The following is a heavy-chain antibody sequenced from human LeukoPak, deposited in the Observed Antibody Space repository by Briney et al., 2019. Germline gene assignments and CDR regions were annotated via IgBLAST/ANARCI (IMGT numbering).Heavy chain of an antibody. CDR1: GFTFSSYA. CDR2: KSYDGSNK. Sequence: GGSLRLSCAASGFTFSSYAMHWVRQAPGKGLEWVAVKSYDGSNKYYADSVKGRFTISRDNSKNTLYLQMNSLRAEDTAVYYCASNYYDSSGYYHPFDYWGQGTLVTVSS. V-gene: IGHV3-30*04. D-gene: IGHD3-22*01. J-gene: IGHJ4*02. CDR3: ASNYYDSSGYYHPFDY.